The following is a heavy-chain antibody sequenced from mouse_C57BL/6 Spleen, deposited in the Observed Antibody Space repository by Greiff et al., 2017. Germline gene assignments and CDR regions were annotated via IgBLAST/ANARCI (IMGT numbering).Heavy chain of an antibody. CDR2: ISSGSSTI. Sequence: DVKLVESGGGLVKPGGSLKLSCAASGFTFSDYGMQWVRQAPEKGLEWVAYISSGSSTIYYADTVKGRFTISRDNAKNTLFLQMTSLRSEDTALYYCARLDYSGSAYWGQGTLVTVSA. J-gene: IGHJ3*01. D-gene: IGHD1-1*01. CDR3: ARLDYSGSAY. CDR1: GFTFSDYG. V-gene: IGHV5-17*01.